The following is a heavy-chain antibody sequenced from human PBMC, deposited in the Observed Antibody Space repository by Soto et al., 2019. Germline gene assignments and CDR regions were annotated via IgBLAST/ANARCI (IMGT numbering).Heavy chain of an antibody. CDR3: ARMDPLPNNDYDCFYLDV. CDR1: GFSFSTYA. J-gene: IGHJ6*03. Sequence: GSLRLSCAASGFSFSTYAMNWVRQAPGKGLEWVAYISSSGMTIYYADSAKGRFTISRDNAENSLYLQMHSLRDEDTAIYFCARMDPLPNNDYDCFYLDVWGKGTTVNVSS. V-gene: IGHV3-48*02. D-gene: IGHD4-17*01. CDR2: ISSSGMTI.